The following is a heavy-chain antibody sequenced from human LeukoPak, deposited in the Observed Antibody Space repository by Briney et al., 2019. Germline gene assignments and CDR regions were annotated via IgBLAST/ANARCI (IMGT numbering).Heavy chain of an antibody. J-gene: IGHJ6*02. D-gene: IGHD1-14*01. CDR3: AKDGPRIHYYYYYGMDV. Sequence: GGSLRLSCAASGFTFSSYGMHWVRQAPGKGLEWVAVISYDGSNKYYADSVKGRFTISRDNSKNTLYLQMNSLRAEDTAVYYCAKDGPRIHYYYYYGMDVWGQGTTVTVSS. V-gene: IGHV3-30*18. CDR2: ISYDGSNK. CDR1: GFTFSSYG.